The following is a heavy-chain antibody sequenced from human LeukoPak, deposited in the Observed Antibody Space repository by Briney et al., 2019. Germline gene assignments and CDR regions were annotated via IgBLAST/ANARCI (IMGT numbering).Heavy chain of an antibody. J-gene: IGHJ4*02. D-gene: IGHD3/OR15-3a*01. CDR2: IWYDGSNK. CDR1: GFTFGSYD. V-gene: IGHV3-33*01. CDR3: ARHKDWTFDY. Sequence: GGSLRLSCAASGFTFGSYDMHWVRQAPGKGLEWVAVIWYDGSNKYYADSVKGRFTISRDISKNTLYLQMNSLRAGDTAVYYCARHKDWTFDYWGQGTLVTVSS.